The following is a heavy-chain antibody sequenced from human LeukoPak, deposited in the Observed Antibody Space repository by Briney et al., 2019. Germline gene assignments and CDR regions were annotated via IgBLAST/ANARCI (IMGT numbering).Heavy chain of an antibody. CDR1: GFILSSYA. D-gene: IGHD1-26*01. V-gene: IGHV3-30*02. Sequence: PGGSLRLSCGASGFILSSYAMHWVRQAPGKGLEWVTFIRSDASNKYSADSVQGRFTISRDNSKNTLYLQMNSLRTEDTAVYYCAKGWGDDAFDVWGQGTVVTVSS. J-gene: IGHJ3*01. CDR2: IRSDASNK. CDR3: AKGWGDDAFDV.